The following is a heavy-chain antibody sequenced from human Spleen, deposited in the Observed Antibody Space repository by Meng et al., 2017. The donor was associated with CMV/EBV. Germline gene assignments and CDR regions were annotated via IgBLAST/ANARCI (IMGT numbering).Heavy chain of an antibody. J-gene: IGHJ4*02. CDR3: AKEGYCTNGVCYTNDY. CDR2: ISGSGGST. Sequence: LSLTCAASGFTFSSYAMSWVRQAPGKGLEWVSAISGSGGSTYYADSVKGRFTISRDNSKNTLYLQMNSLRAEDTAVYYCAKEGYCTNGVCYTNDYWGQGTLVTVSS. V-gene: IGHV3-23*01. D-gene: IGHD2-8*01. CDR1: GFTFSSYA.